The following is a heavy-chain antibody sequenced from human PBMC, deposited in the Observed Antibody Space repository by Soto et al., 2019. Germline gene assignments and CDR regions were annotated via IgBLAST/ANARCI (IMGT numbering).Heavy chain of an antibody. CDR1: GYTFAHYY. Sequence: QVQLVQSGAEVKSPGTSVTLSCQTSGYTFAHYYIHWVRQAPGQGLEYMGIIDPRTGTSGTSTSPQSVQVRLSITSDASTSTVYMELNNLRSEDTAIYYCARLSRITFIVDWGQGTLVTVSS. D-gene: IGHD3-16*02. J-gene: IGHJ4*02. CDR2: IDPRTGTSGTS. V-gene: IGHV1-46*04. CDR3: ARLSRITFIVD.